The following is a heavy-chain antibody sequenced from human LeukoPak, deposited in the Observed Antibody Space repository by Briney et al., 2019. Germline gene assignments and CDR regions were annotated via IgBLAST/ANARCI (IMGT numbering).Heavy chain of an antibody. CDR1: GFTFGDYA. CDR2: VRNKANGGTT. Sequence: PGRSLRLSCTTSGFTFGDYAMSWVRQAPGKGLEWVAFVRNKANGGTTDYAASVKGRFTISRDDSKSIAYLQINSLKTEDTAMYYCARGTFYDIFTGYTFDYWGQGTLVTVSS. D-gene: IGHD3-9*01. V-gene: IGHV3-49*04. CDR3: ARGTFYDIFTGYTFDY. J-gene: IGHJ4*02.